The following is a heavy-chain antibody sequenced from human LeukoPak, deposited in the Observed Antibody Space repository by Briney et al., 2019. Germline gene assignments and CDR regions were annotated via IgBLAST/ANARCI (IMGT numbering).Heavy chain of an antibody. CDR1: GGSISSYY. D-gene: IGHD6-13*01. Sequence: PSETLSLTCTVSGGSISSYYWSWIRQPPGKGLEWIGYIYYSGSTNYNPSLKSRVTISLDTSKNQFSLKLTSVTAADTAVYYCARALRIEAVGTVWFDPWGQGTLVTVSS. V-gene: IGHV4-59*01. CDR3: ARALRIEAVGTVWFDP. CDR2: IYYSGST. J-gene: IGHJ5*02.